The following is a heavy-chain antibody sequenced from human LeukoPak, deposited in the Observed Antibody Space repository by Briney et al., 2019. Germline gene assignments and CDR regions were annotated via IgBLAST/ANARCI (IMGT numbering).Heavy chain of an antibody. CDR1: GFTFSNYA. CDR3: AKVVAAAGTDWFDP. J-gene: IGHJ5*02. D-gene: IGHD6-13*01. V-gene: IGHV3-23*01. Sequence: PGASLRLSCAASGFTFSNYAMSWVRQAPGKGLEWVSAISGSGGSTYYADSVKGRFTISRDNSKNTLYLQMNSLRAEDTAVYYCAKVVAAAGTDWFDPWGQGTLVTVSS. CDR2: ISGSGGST.